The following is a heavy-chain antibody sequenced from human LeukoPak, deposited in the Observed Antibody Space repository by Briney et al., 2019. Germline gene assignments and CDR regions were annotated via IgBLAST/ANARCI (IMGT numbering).Heavy chain of an antibody. CDR1: GFTFSGSA. J-gene: IGHJ4*02. CDR2: IKHDGTET. CDR3: ARGVSHAN. V-gene: IGHV3-7*01. Sequence: QPGGSLRLSCAASGFTFSGSAMHWVRQAPGKGLEWVATIKHDGTETNYVDSVKGRFTISRDNAKNLVSLQMNSLRDEDTAVYYCARGVSHANWGQGTLVTVSS.